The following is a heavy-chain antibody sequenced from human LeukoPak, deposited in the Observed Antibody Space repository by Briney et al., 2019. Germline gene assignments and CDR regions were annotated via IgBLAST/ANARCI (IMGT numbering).Heavy chain of an antibody. CDR1: GFTFSSYS. D-gene: IGHD2-8*02. J-gene: IGHJ4*02. Sequence: GGSLRLSCAAPGFTFSSYSMNWVRQAPGKGLEWVSSISSSSSYIYYADSVKGRFTISRDNAKNSLYLQMNSLRAEDTAVYYCARDTDHYFDYWGQGTLVTVSS. CDR3: ARDTDHYFDY. CDR2: ISSSSSYI. V-gene: IGHV3-21*04.